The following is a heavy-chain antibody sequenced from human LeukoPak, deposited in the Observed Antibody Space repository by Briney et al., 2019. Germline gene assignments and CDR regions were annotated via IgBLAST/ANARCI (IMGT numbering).Heavy chain of an antibody. CDR2: ISGSGGST. D-gene: IGHD2-21*01. Sequence: PGGSLRLSCAASGFTFSSYAMSWVRQAPGKGLKWVSGISGSGGSTYNADSVKGRFTISRDNSKNMLYLQMNSLRAEDTAAYYCAKTREGGDCYDYWGQGTLVTVSS. CDR1: GFTFSSYA. V-gene: IGHV3-23*01. CDR3: AKTREGGDCYDY. J-gene: IGHJ4*02.